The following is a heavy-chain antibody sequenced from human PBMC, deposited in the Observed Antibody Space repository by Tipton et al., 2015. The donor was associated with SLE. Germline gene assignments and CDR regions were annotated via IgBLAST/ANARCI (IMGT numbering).Heavy chain of an antibody. J-gene: IGHJ3*02. Sequence: TLSLTCTVSGGPISSGGYYWCWIRHHPGKGLEWIGYIYYSGRTYYNTSLKSRVTISVDTSKNQFSLKLSSVTAADTAVYYCARDSQPVPCGGDCYAGAFDIWGQGTMVTISS. CDR2: IYYSGRT. CDR3: ARDSQPVPCGGDCYAGAFDI. D-gene: IGHD2-21*01. CDR1: GGPISSGGYY. V-gene: IGHV4-31*03.